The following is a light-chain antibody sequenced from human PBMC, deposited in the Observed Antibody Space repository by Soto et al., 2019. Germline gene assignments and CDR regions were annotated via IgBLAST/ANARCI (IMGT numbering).Light chain of an antibody. V-gene: IGKV3-20*01. CDR3: QQYGSSHLT. CDR1: QSVSFSY. Sequence: EIVLTQSPGTLSLSPGDRATLSCRASQSVSFSYLAWYQQKAGQAPRLLIYGATSRATGIPDRFSGSESGTDFTLTISRLEPEDFAVYYCQQYGSSHLTFGGGTKVEIK. J-gene: IGKJ4*01. CDR2: GAT.